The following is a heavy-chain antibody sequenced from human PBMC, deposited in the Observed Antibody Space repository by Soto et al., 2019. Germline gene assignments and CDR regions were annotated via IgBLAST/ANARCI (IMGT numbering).Heavy chain of an antibody. Sequence: EVQLVDSGGGLVRPGGSLRLSCAASGFTFADYGMSWVRQVPGEGLEWVSGINWNGRSTAYADSVKGRFTISRDNAKNSLSLEMNSLKAEDTALCYCVRGYRVYEVTGYYFDYWGPGTLVTVSS. CDR2: INWNGRST. CDR3: VRGYRVYEVTGYYFDY. D-gene: IGHD5-12*01. V-gene: IGHV3-20*04. J-gene: IGHJ4*02. CDR1: GFTFADYG.